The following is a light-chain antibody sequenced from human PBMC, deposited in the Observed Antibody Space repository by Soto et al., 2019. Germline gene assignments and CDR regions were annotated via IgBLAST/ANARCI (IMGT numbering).Light chain of an antibody. CDR1: QDINDD. J-gene: IGKJ1*01. Sequence: QMTQSPSSLSASVGDRVTITCRASQDINDDLGWYQQKPGKAPRLLVYGASSLQSGVPSRFSGSGSGRDFTLTISTLQPEDVGTYYCLQAYNYPRTFGQGTKVEI. V-gene: IGKV1-6*01. CDR2: GAS. CDR3: LQAYNYPRT.